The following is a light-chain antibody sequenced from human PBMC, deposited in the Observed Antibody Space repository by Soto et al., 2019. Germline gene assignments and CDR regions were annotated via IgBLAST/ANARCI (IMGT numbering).Light chain of an antibody. CDR3: QQYYSWPPIT. J-gene: IGKJ5*01. CDR1: QSVRTK. V-gene: IGKV3-15*01. CDR2: GAS. Sequence: EIVMTQSPGTLSVSPGEGATLFCRASQSVRTKLAWYQQRAGQAPRLLMYGASTRATGIPDRFSGSGSGTEFTLTISSLQSEGFAVYYCQQYYSWPPITFGQGTRLEIK.